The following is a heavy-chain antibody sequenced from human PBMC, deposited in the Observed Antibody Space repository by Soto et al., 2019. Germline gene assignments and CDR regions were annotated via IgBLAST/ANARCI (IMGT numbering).Heavy chain of an antibody. CDR1: GDSITSGGYS. J-gene: IGHJ5*02. D-gene: IGHD3-10*01. Sequence: QLQLQESGSGLVKPSQTLSLTCDVSGDSITSGGYSWSWIRQAPGKGLEWIGYIYHSGSTYYNPSLRSRVTFSVDRSKNQFSLRLRCVTAADTAVYYCALWTYNYFDPWGQGTLVTVSS. V-gene: IGHV4-30-2*01. CDR2: IYHSGST. CDR3: ALWTYNYFDP.